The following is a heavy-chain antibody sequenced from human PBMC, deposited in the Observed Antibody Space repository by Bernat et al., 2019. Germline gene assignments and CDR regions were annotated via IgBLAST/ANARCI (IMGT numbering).Heavy chain of an antibody. Sequence: QLHLQESGPGLVKPSETLSLTCAVSGDSISSTSYYWGWVRQPPGKGLEWIGSFYNSGSPYYNPSLKSRVTISVGTSRSQFSLKLSSVTDAEPAVYYCARRIRAAAGLYYFDYWGQGSLVTDSS. CDR2: FYNSGSP. J-gene: IGHJ4*02. D-gene: IGHD6-13*01. CDR3: ARRIRAAAGLYYFDY. CDR1: GDSISSTSYY. V-gene: IGHV4-39*01.